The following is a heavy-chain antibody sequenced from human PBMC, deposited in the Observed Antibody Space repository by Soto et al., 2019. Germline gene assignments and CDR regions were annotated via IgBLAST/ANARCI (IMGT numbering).Heavy chain of an antibody. V-gene: IGHV3-23*01. CDR3: AKDSYDILTGYYSYNWFDP. D-gene: IGHD3-9*01. CDR1: GFTFSSYA. J-gene: IGHJ5*02. CDR2: ISGSGGST. Sequence: GGSLRLSCAASGFTFSSYAMSWVRQAPGKGLEWVSAISGSGGSTYYADSVKGRFTISRDNSKNTLYLQMNSLRAEDTAVYYRAKDSYDILTGYYSYNWFDPWGQGTLVTAPQ.